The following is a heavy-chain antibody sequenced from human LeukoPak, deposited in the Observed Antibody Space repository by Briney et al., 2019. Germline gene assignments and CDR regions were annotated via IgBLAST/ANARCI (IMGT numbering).Heavy chain of an antibody. V-gene: IGHV4-34*01. D-gene: IGHD1-7*01. CDR1: GGSFSGYY. Sequence: PSETLSLTCAVFGGSFSGYYWSWIRQPPGKGLEWIGEINHSGSTNYNPPPKSRVTISVDTSKNQFSLKLSSVTAADTAVYYCARGTNYYYIDVWGKGTTVTVSS. CDR3: ARGTNYYYIDV. J-gene: IGHJ6*03. CDR2: INHSGST.